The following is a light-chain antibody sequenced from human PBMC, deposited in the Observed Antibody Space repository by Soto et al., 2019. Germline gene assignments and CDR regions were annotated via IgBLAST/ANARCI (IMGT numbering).Light chain of an antibody. CDR2: DAS. CDR1: QSVSSY. Sequence: IVLTQSPATLSFSPWEIATLSCRASQSVSSYLAWYQQKPGQAPRLLIYDASNRATGIPARFSGSGSGTDFTLTISRLEPEDFAVYYCQQYRTFGQGTKVDI. CDR3: QQYRT. J-gene: IGKJ1*01. V-gene: IGKV3-11*01.